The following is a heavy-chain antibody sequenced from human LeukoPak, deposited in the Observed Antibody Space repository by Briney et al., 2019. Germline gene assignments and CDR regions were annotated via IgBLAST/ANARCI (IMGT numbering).Heavy chain of an antibody. D-gene: IGHD1-26*01. CDR1: GGSISGYY. CDR2: VLHSGST. J-gene: IGHJ4*02. V-gene: IGHV4-59*01. Sequence: PSETLSLTCTVSGGSISGYYWSWIRLPPGKGLEWIGYVLHSGSTNYNPSLKSRVTISVDTSKNQFSLKVTSVIAADTAVYFCARFPYSGISHYFDYWGQGALVTVSS. CDR3: ARFPYSGISHYFDY.